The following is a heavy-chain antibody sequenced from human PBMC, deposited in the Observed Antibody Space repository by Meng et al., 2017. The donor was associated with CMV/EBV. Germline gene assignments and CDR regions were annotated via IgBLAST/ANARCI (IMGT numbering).Heavy chain of an antibody. V-gene: IGHV4-59*01. CDR2: IYYSGST. D-gene: IGHD1-14*01. CDR3: ATLTEEIGY. CDR1: GGSISSYY. J-gene: IGHJ4*02. Sequence: GSLRLSCTVSGGSISSYYWSWIRQPPGKGLEWIGYIYYSGSTNYNPSLKSRVTISVDTSKNQFSLKLSSVTAADTAVYYCATLTEEIGYWGQGTLVTVSS.